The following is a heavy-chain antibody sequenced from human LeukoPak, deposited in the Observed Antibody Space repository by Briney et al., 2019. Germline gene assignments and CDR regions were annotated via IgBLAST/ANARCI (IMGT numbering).Heavy chain of an antibody. CDR1: GGSISSYY. CDR2: IDTSGNT. Sequence: SETLSLTCTVSGGSISSYYWSWVRQPAGKGLEWIGRIDTSGNTNYKPSLKSRVTMSVDTSKKQFSLKLSSVTAADTAVYYCARVSSSWYQDWYFDLWGRGTLVTVSS. D-gene: IGHD6-13*01. V-gene: IGHV4-4*07. J-gene: IGHJ2*01. CDR3: ARVSSSWYQDWYFDL.